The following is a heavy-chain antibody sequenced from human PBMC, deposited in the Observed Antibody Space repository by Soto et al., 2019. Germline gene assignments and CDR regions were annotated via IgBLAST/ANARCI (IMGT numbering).Heavy chain of an antibody. CDR3: ARGLVAVAPIDY. Sequence: QVQLQQWGAGLLKPSETLSLTCAVYGGSFSGYYWSWIRQPPGKGLEWIGEINHSGSTNYNPSLKSRVTISVDTSKNQFSLKLSSVTAADTAVYYCARGLVAVAPIDYWGQGTLVTVSS. J-gene: IGHJ4*02. CDR1: GGSFSGYY. D-gene: IGHD6-19*01. CDR2: INHSGST. V-gene: IGHV4-34*01.